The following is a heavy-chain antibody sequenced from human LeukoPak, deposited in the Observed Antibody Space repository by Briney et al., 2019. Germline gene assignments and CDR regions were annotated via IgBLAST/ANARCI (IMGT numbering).Heavy chain of an antibody. V-gene: IGHV3-30*14. J-gene: IGHJ4*02. D-gene: IGHD6-19*01. CDR3: AGAEQYSSGRGRVDY. CDR2: ISYDGSHR. Sequence: GGSLRLSCAASEFTFSNYTLHWVCQAPGKGLELLAFISYDGSHRYFADSVKGRFTISRDNSKNTLYLQMNSLRAEDTAVYYCAGAEQYSSGRGRVDYWGQGTLVTVSS. CDR1: EFTFSNYT.